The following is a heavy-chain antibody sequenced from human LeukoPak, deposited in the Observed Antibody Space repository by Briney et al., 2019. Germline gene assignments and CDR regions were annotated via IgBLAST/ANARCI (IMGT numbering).Heavy chain of an antibody. Sequence: HPSETLSLTCTVSGGSISSYYWSWIRQPPGKGLEWIGYIFYSGSTNYNPSLKSRGTISVDASKKQFFLKLSAVTAADTAVYYCARLVFWSGTYSYYFDYWGQGTLVTVSS. CDR1: GGSISSYY. CDR3: ARLVFWSGTYSYYFDY. D-gene: IGHD3-3*01. CDR2: IFYSGST. V-gene: IGHV4-59*08. J-gene: IGHJ4*02.